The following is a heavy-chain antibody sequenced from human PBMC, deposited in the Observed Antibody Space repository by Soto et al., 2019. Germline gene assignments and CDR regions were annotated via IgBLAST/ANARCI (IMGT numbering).Heavy chain of an antibody. CDR1: GGSISSYY. CDR3: AGRYGGSLDY. V-gene: IGHV4-59*08. CDR2: IYYSGST. J-gene: IGHJ4*02. D-gene: IGHD4-17*01. Sequence: QVQLQESGPGLVKPSETLSLTCTVSGGSISSYYWSWIRQPPGKGLEWIGYIYYSGSTNYNPSLNSRVTTSVDTSKNQFSLKLTAVTAADTAVYYCAGRYGGSLDYWGQGTLVTVSS.